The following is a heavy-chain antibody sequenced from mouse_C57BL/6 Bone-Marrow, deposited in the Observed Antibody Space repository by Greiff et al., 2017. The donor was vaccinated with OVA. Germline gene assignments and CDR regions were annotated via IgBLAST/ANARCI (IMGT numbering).Heavy chain of an antibody. Sequence: EVQLQQSGPELVKPGASVKISCKASGYTFTDYYMNWVKQSHGKSLEWIGDINPNNGGTSYNQKFKGKATLTVDKSSSTAYMELRSLTSGDSAVYYCAGGFDYWGQGTTLTVSS. CDR3: AGGFDY. J-gene: IGHJ2*01. CDR2: INPNNGGT. CDR1: GYTFTDYY. V-gene: IGHV1-26*01.